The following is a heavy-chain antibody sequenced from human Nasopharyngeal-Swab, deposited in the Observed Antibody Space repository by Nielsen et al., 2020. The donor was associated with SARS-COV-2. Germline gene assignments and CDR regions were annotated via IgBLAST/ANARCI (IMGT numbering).Heavy chain of an antibody. CDR1: GFTFSSYW. J-gene: IGHJ4*02. CDR3: ARDSHYAEGG. V-gene: IGHV3-7*03. Sequence: GGSLRLSCAASGFTFSSYWMTWVRQAPGKGLEWVANIKHDGSQKYYVDSVKGRFSISRDNGKNSLDLQMNSLGVDDTAVYYCARDSHYAEGGWGQGTLVTVSS. D-gene: IGHD3-16*01. CDR2: IKHDGSQK.